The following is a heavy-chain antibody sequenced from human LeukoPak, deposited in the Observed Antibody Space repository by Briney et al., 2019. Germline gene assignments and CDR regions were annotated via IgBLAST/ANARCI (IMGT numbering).Heavy chain of an antibody. J-gene: IGHJ6*02. D-gene: IGHD3-22*01. CDR1: GGTFSSYA. V-gene: IGHV1-69*13. CDR2: IIPIFGTA. CDR3: ARDPEGYDSSGYYSWDV. Sequence: SVKVSCKASGGTFSSYAISWVRQAPGQGLEWMGGIIPIFGTANCAQKFQGRVTITADESTSTAYMELSSLRSEDTAVYYCARDPEGYDSSGYYSWDVWGQGTTVTVSS.